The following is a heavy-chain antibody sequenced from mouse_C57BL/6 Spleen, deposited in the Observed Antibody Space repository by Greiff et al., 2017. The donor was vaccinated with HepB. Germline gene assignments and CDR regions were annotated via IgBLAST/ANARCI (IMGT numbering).Heavy chain of an antibody. J-gene: IGHJ4*01. CDR1: GFTFTDYY. CDR3: ARFHWDYAMDY. CDR2: IRNKANGYTT. Sequence: EVKLMESGGGLVQPGGSLSLSCAASGFTFTDYYMSWVRQPPGKALEWLGFIRNKANGYTTEYIASVKGRFTISRDNSQSILYLQMNALSAEDSATYYCARFHWDYAMDYWGQGTSVTVSS. D-gene: IGHD4-1*01. V-gene: IGHV7-3*01.